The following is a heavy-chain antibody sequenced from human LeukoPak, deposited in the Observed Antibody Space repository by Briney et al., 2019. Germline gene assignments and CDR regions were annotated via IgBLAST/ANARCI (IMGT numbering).Heavy chain of an antibody. J-gene: IGHJ4*02. CDR2: ISDDGSNK. Sequence: PGRSLRLSCAASGFTFSNYAMHWVRQAPGKGLEWVAVISDDGSNKYYGDSVKGGFTISRENSKNTVYLQINSLRAEDTAVYYCAKDRYSSGWYSDFDYWGQGTLVTVSS. D-gene: IGHD6-19*01. CDR1: GFTFSNYA. CDR3: AKDRYSSGWYSDFDY. V-gene: IGHV3-30*18.